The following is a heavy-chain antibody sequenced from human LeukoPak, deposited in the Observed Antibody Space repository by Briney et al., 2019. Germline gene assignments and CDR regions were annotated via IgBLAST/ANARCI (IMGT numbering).Heavy chain of an antibody. Sequence: ASETLSLTCTVSGGSISSGDYYWSWIRQPPGKGLEWIGYIYYSGSTYYNPSLQSRVTISVDTSKNQFSLKLSSVTAADTAVYYCARGVVVAAIHDYYFDYWGQGTLVTVSS. CDR2: IYYSGST. CDR3: ARGVVVAAIHDYYFDY. J-gene: IGHJ4*02. V-gene: IGHV4-30-4*01. CDR1: GGSISSGDYY. D-gene: IGHD2-15*01.